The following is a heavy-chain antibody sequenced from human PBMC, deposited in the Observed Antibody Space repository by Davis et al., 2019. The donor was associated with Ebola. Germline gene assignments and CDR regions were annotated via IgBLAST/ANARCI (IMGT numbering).Heavy chain of an antibody. V-gene: IGHV4-34*01. J-gene: IGHJ5*02. D-gene: IGHD3-3*01. CDR1: GGSFSGYY. CDR2: INHSGST. Sequence: SETLSLTCAVYGGSFSGYYWSWIRQPPGKGLEWIGEINHSGSTNYNPSLKIRVTRSVDTSQNQFSLKLSSVTAADTAVYYCARGAPRFWSGYYSTGVGLVWFDPWGQGTLVTVSS. CDR3: ARGAPRFWSGYYSTGVGLVWFDP.